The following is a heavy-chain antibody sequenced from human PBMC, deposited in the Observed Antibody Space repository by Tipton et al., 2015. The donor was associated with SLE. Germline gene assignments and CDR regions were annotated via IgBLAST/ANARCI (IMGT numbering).Heavy chain of an antibody. Sequence: QLVQSGAEVKKPGESLRISCKGSGYSFTSYWISWVRQMPGKGPEWMGRIDPSDSYTNYSPSFQGHVSISADKSISTAYLQWSGLKASDTAMYYCARQRAGVVITRDAFDIWGQGTMVTVSS. J-gene: IGHJ3*02. CDR1: GYSFTSYW. D-gene: IGHD3-3*01. V-gene: IGHV5-10-1*01. CDR2: IDPSDSYT. CDR3: ARQRAGVVITRDAFDI.